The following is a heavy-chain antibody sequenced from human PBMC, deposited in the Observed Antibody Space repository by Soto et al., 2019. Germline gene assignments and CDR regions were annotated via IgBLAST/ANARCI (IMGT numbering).Heavy chain of an antibody. D-gene: IGHD5-12*01. CDR2: ISNGDETT. V-gene: IGHV3-11*01. CDR1: GFIFTDYS. J-gene: IGHJ4*02. CDR3: ARDPQRRDGYNFDS. Sequence: PGGSLRLSCSASGFIFTDYSMTWIRQAPGRGLEWVSYISNGDETTQYADSVKGRFSVSRDNAKKVLFLQMNSLRVDDTAVYYCARDPQRRDGYNFDSWGRGALVTVSS.